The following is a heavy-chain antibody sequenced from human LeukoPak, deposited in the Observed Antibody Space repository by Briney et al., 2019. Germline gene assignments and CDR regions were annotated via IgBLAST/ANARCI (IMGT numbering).Heavy chain of an antibody. CDR3: ARDLLHYYDSSGSRRPFDY. Sequence: SETLSLTCTVSGGSISSYYWSWIRQPPGKGLEWIGYIYYSGSTNYNPSLKSRVTISVDTSKNQFSLKLSSVTAADTAVYYCARDLLHYYDSSGSRRPFDYWGQGTLVTVSS. CDR1: GGSISSYY. V-gene: IGHV4-59*12. D-gene: IGHD3-22*01. CDR2: IYYSGST. J-gene: IGHJ4*02.